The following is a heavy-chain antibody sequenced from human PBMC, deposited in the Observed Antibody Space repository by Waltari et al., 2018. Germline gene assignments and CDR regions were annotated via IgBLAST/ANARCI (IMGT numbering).Heavy chain of an antibody. J-gene: IGHJ4*02. CDR3: ASRPEFTSGSAIDF. Sequence: QLQLQESGPGLVKPSETLSLTCTVSGGSIGSNNYYWVWVRQRPGKGLQWIGTMYYTGSTYNTPSLKSRVTLSVDTAKNRFSLKLTSVTAADTAVYFCASRPEFTSGSAIDFWGQGTLVTVSS. V-gene: IGHV4-39*02. CDR1: GGSIGSNNYY. D-gene: IGHD6-19*01. CDR2: MYYTGST.